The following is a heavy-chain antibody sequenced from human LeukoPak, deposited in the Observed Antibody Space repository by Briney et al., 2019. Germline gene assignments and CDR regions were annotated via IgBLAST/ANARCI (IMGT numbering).Heavy chain of an antibody. Sequence: PGGSLRLSCAASGFTFSSSWMSWVRQAPGKGLEWVSSISSSSSYIYYADSVKGRFTISRDNAKNSLYLQMNSLRAEDTAVYYCARDRLAAAGTPPFDYWGQGTLVTVSS. CDR3: ARDRLAAAGTPPFDY. CDR1: GFTFSSSW. CDR2: ISSSSSYI. D-gene: IGHD6-13*01. J-gene: IGHJ4*02. V-gene: IGHV3-21*01.